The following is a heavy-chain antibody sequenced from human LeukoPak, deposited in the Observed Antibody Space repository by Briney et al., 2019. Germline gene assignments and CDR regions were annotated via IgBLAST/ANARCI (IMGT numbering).Heavy chain of an antibody. D-gene: IGHD3-9*01. CDR2: IYYSGST. CDR1: GGSISSYY. CDR3: GRVLGPTGYFEY. V-gene: IGHV4-59*08. Sequence: SETLSLTCTVSGGSISSYYWSWIRQPPGKGLEWIGYIYYSGSTNYNPSLKSRVTISVDTSKNQFSLKLTSVTAADTAVYYCGRVLGPTGYFEYWGQGTLVSVST. J-gene: IGHJ4*02.